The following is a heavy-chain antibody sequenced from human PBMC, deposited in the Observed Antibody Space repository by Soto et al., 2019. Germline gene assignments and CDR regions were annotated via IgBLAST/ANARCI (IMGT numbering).Heavy chain of an antibody. Sequence: SETLSLTCTVSGGSISSYYWSWIRQPPGKGLEWIGYIYYSGSTNYNPSLKSRVTISVDTSKNQFSLKLSSVTAADTAVYYCASLQQLSNSWYGNYYYYGMDVWGQGTTVTVS. D-gene: IGHD6-13*01. CDR3: ASLQQLSNSWYGNYYYYGMDV. CDR1: GGSISSYY. J-gene: IGHJ6*02. CDR2: IYYSGST. V-gene: IGHV4-59*01.